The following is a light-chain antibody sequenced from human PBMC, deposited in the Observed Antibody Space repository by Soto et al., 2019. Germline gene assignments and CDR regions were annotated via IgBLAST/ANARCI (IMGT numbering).Light chain of an antibody. Sequence: EIVMTQSPATLSVSPGERVTLSCRASQNIISNLAWYQQKPGQAPRLLIYGASSRATGIPDRFSGSGSGTDFTLTISRLEPEDFAVYYCQQYGSSPITFGQGTRLEIK. CDR3: QQYGSSPIT. CDR1: QNIISN. J-gene: IGKJ5*01. CDR2: GAS. V-gene: IGKV3-20*01.